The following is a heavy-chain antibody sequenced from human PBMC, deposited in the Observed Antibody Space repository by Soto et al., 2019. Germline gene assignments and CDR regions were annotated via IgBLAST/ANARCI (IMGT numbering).Heavy chain of an antibody. CDR1: GYSISSGYY. CDR3: ARQYSSSSNWFDP. D-gene: IGHD2-2*01. Sequence: LSLTCSVSGYSISSGYYWGWIRQPPGKGLEWIGCIYHSGNTHYNPSLRSRVTVSVDTSKNQCSLKLSSVTAADTAVYYCARQYSSSSNWFDPWGQGTLVTVSS. CDR2: IYHSGNT. J-gene: IGHJ5*02. V-gene: IGHV4-38-2*01.